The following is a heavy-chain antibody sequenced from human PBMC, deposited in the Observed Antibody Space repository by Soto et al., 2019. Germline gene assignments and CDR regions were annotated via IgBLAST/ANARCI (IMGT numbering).Heavy chain of an antibody. CDR2: LNSDGSAT. J-gene: IGHJ4*02. V-gene: IGHV3-74*01. Sequence: EVQLVESGGGLVQPGESLRLSCAASGYTFSSYWMHWVRQAPGKGLVWVSRLNSDGSATTYADSVKGRFTISRDNVKNPCYLQLNSRRAEATAVYFCARDTQLWRLASWGQGTLVTSP. D-gene: IGHD5-18*01. CDR3: ARDTQLWRLAS. CDR1: GYTFSSYW.